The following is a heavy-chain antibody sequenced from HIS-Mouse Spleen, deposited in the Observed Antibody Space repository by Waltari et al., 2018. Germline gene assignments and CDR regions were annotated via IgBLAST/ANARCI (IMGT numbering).Heavy chain of an antibody. J-gene: IGHJ2*01. Sequence: QLQLQESGPGLVKPSATLSPTCTVSGGSISSSSYSWGWIRQPPGKGLEWIGSIYYSGSTYYNPSLKSRVTISVDTSKNQFSLKLSSVTAADTAVYYCAREIPYSSSWYDWYFDLWGRGTLVTVSS. V-gene: IGHV4-39*07. CDR1: GGSISSSSYS. CDR2: IYYSGST. D-gene: IGHD6-13*01. CDR3: AREIPYSSSWYDWYFDL.